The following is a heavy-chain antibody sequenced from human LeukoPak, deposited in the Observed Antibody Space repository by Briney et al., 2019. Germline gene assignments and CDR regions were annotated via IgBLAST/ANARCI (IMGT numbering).Heavy chain of an antibody. CDR3: AGSGYDWFDP. V-gene: IGHV4-4*09. J-gene: IGHJ5*02. CDR1: GGSISSYY. D-gene: IGHD5-12*01. Sequence: SETLSLTCTVSGGSISSYYWSWIRQPPGKGLEWIGYIYTSGSPNYNPSLKSRVTISVDTSKNQFSLRLSSVTAADTAVYYCAGSGYDWFDPWGQGTLVTASS. CDR2: IYTSGSP.